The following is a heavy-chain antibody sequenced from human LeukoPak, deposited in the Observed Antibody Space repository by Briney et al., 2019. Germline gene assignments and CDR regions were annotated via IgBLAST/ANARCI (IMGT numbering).Heavy chain of an antibody. CDR1: GGSFSGYC. J-gene: IGHJ6*02. Sequence: SETLSLTCAVYGGSFSGYCWSWIRQPPGKGLEWIGEINHSGSTNYNPSLKSRVTISVDTSKNQFSLKLSSVTAADTAVYYCASALGTYDFWSGYYRGSRNYGMDVWGQGTTVTVSS. D-gene: IGHD3-3*01. V-gene: IGHV4-34*01. CDR3: ASALGTYDFWSGYYRGSRNYGMDV. CDR2: INHSGST.